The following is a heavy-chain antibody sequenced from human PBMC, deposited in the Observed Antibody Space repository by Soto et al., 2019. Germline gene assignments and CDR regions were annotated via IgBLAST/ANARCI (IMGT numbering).Heavy chain of an antibody. CDR1: GYTFTSYG. CDR2: ISAYNGNT. V-gene: IGHV1-18*01. CDR3: ARDLIVVVIKYTPDRWFDP. Sequence: GASVKVSCKASGYTFTSYGISWVRQAPGQGLEWMGWISAYNGNTNYAQKLQGRVTMTTDTSTSTAYMELRSLRSDDTAVYYCARDLIVVVIKYTPDRWFDPWGQGTLVTVSS. J-gene: IGHJ5*02. D-gene: IGHD3-22*01.